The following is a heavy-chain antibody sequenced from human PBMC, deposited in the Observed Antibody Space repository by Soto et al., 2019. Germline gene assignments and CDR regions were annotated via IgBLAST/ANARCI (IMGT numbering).Heavy chain of an antibody. CDR1: GYSFTSLD. CDR3: ARGVTAGVDY. D-gene: IGHD1-26*01. J-gene: IGHJ4*02. Sequence: QVQLVQSGAEVREPGASVKVSCKASGYSFTSLDINWVRQTTGQGLEWMGWMQPSSGRTGYAQKFQGRVTMTRDAAINAADMELSSLTSDDTAFYYCARGVTAGVDYCGQGTLVTVSS. CDR2: MQPSSGRT. V-gene: IGHV1-8*01.